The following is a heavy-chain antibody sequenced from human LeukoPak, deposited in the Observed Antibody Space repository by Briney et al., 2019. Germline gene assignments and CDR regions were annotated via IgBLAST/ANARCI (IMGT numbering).Heavy chain of an antibody. V-gene: IGHV4-30-4*01. CDR1: GGSISSSDYY. J-gene: IGHJ5*02. CDR2: IYYSGST. Sequence: NPSETLSLTCTVSGGSISSSDYYWSWIRQPPGKGLEWIGYIYYSGSTYYNPSLKSRVTISVDTSKNQFSLKLSSVTAADTAVYYCARYQGSWFDPWGQGTLVTVSS. CDR3: ARYQGSWFDP. D-gene: IGHD2-2*01.